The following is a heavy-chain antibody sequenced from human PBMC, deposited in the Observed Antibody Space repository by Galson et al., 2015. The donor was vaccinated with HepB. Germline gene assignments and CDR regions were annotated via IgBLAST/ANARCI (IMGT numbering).Heavy chain of an antibody. V-gene: IGHV4-39*01. D-gene: IGHD6-6*01. CDR2: IYYNGRT. Sequence: ETLSLTCTVSGVSLSSSGYYWDWVRQSPGKGLEWIASIYYNGRTHYSPSLKRRVTISADTSRKQFSLTLNSMSAADTAVYYCARHWDEYTNGIAFDYWGQGILVTVSS. CDR3: ARHWDEYTNGIAFDY. CDR1: GVSLSSSGYY. J-gene: IGHJ4*02.